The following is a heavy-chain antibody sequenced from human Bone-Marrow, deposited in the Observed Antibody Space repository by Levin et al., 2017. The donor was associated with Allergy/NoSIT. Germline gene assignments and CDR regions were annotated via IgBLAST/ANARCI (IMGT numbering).Heavy chain of an antibody. CDR3: ARDLGPPQEALDS. CDR2: IRQDETNK. J-gene: IGHJ4*02. CDR1: GFTLSTYD. V-gene: IGHV3-30*02. Sequence: GGSLRLSCAVSGFTLSTYDMHWVRQAPGKGLEWVSLIRQDETNKHYTDSVRGRFTISRDNSQSTLYLQMDSLRAEDTAVYYCARDLGPPQEALDSWGQGTLVTVSS. D-gene: IGHD3-16*01.